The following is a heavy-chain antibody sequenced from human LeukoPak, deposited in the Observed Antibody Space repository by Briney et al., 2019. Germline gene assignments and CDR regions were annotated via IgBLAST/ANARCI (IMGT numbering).Heavy chain of an antibody. D-gene: IGHD4-17*01. V-gene: IGHV3-43*01. CDR1: GFTFEYQT. Sequence: PGGSLRLSCAASGFTFEYQTMHWVRQAPGKGLEWVSLISWDGVTTYYADSVKGRFTISRDDAKNLLYLDMNSLRAEDTAVYYCARGHTAVTRHFDFWGQGTLVTVSS. CDR3: ARGHTAVTRHFDF. J-gene: IGHJ4*02. CDR2: ISWDGVTT.